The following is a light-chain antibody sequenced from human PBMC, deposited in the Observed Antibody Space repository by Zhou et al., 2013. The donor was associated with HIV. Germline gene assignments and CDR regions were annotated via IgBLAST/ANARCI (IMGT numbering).Light chain of an antibody. V-gene: IGKV1-39*01. CDR1: QTISSY. CDR2: AAS. Sequence: DIQMTQSPSSLSASVGDRVTITCRASQTISSYLNWYHQKPGKAPKLLIYAASSLQSGVPSRFSGSGSGTDFTLTISSLQPEDVATYYCQKYNSVPFTFGPGTKVDIK. CDR3: QKYNSVPFT. J-gene: IGKJ3*01.